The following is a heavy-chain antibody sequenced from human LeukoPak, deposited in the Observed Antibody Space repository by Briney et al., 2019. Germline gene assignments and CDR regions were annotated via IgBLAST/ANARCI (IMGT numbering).Heavy chain of an antibody. Sequence: GGSLRLSCAASGFTFSTYGVHWVRQAPGKGLEWVAFIRYDGSDKYYADSVKGRFTIPRDNSKNTLSLQMNSLRPEDTAVYYCTRAGGLVRGVHYYYYMDVWGKGTTVTISS. CDR2: IRYDGSDK. J-gene: IGHJ6*03. D-gene: IGHD3-10*01. CDR1: GFTFSTYG. CDR3: TRAGGLVRGVHYYYYMDV. V-gene: IGHV3-30*02.